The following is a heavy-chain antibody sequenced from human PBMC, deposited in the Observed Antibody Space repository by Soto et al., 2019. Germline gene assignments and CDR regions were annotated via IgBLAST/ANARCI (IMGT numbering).Heavy chain of an antibody. Sequence: LRLSCAASGFTFRNAWMSWVLQAPGKGLEWVGRIKSKTDGGTTDYAAPVKGRFTISRDDSKNTLYLQMNSLKTEDTAVYYCTTYSSSWYRFDYWGQGTLVTVSS. V-gene: IGHV3-15*01. CDR1: GFTFRNAW. CDR2: IKSKTDGGTT. D-gene: IGHD6-13*01. CDR3: TTYSSSWYRFDY. J-gene: IGHJ4*02.